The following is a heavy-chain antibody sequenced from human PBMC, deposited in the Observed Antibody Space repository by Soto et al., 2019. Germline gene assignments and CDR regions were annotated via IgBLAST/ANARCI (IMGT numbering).Heavy chain of an antibody. CDR1: GYTFTHFY. D-gene: IGHD3-9*01. J-gene: IGHJ4*02. CDR2: ISPHNFNT. Sequence: ASVKVSCKASGYTFTHFYITWVRQAPGQGLEWMGAISPHNFNTNFAQKFQGRVTLTTDTSKNTAYMELRSLTSDDTAVYYCARDEGGYDILTGYYKAHHFDYWGQGVLVTVSS. V-gene: IGHV1-18*01. CDR3: ARDEGGYDILTGYYKAHHFDY.